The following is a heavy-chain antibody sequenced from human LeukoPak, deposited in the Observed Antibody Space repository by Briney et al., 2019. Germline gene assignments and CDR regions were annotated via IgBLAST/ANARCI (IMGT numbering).Heavy chain of an antibody. V-gene: IGHV1-69*06. Sequence: GASVKVSCKASGGTFSSYAISWVRQAPGQGLEWMGGIIPIFGTANYAQKFQGRVTITADKSTSTAYMELSSLRSEDTAVYYCARYYYGSGNWFDPWGQGTLVTVSS. CDR2: IIPIFGTA. CDR1: GGTFSSYA. CDR3: ARYYYGSGNWFDP. J-gene: IGHJ5*02. D-gene: IGHD3-10*01.